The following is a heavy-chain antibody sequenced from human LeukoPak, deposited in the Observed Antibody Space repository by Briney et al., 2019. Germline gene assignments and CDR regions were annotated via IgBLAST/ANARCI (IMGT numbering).Heavy chain of an antibody. CDR1: GGSFSGYH. D-gene: IGHD3-3*01. CDR2: INHSGSA. Sequence: SETLSLTCAVYGGSFSGYHWSWIRQPPGKGLEWIGEINHSGSANYNPSLKSRVTISVDTSKNQFSLKLSSVTAADTAVYYCARGRFGGVDAFDIWGQGTMVTVSS. J-gene: IGHJ3*02. CDR3: ARGRFGGVDAFDI. V-gene: IGHV4-34*01.